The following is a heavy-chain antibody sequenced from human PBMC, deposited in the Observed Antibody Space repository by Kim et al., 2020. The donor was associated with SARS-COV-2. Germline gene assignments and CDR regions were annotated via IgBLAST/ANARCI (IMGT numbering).Heavy chain of an antibody. Sequence: SETLSLTCTVSGGSISSDYWSWIRQPPGKGLEWIGYMYYTGSTNYKPSLKSRVTISVDKSNNQFSLKLNSVTAADTAVYYCAKVTVTSLSFDFWGQGILVTVSS. CDR3: AKVTVTSLSFDF. D-gene: IGHD4-4*01. J-gene: IGHJ4*02. CDR1: GGSISSDY. CDR2: MYYTGST. V-gene: IGHV4-59*13.